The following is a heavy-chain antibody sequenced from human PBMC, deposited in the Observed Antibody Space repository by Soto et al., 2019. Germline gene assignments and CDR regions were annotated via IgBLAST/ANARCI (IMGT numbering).Heavy chain of an antibody. D-gene: IGHD6-19*01. CDR3: ATDLQFSGWLSAQTFDY. V-gene: IGHV3-23*01. Sequence: EVQLLESGGGLVQPGGSLRLSCAVSGFTFSSHAMSWVRQAPGKGLECVSSITGSGDSTYYADSVKGRFTISRDKSKSTLYLQMNSRRAEDTAVYYCATDLQFSGWLSAQTFDYWGQGTQVTFSS. CDR1: GFTFSSHA. CDR2: ITGSGDST. J-gene: IGHJ4*02.